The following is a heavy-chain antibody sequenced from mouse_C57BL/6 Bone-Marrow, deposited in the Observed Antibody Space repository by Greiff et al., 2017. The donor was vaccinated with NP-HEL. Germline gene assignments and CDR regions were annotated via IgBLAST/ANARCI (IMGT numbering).Heavy chain of an antibody. D-gene: IGHD2-4*01. V-gene: IGHV14-4*01. CDR1: GFNIKDDY. J-gene: IGHJ4*01. CDR2: IDPENGDT. Sequence: EVHLVESGAELVRPGASVKLSCTASGFNIKDDYMHWVKQRPEQGLEWIGWIDPENGDTEYASKFQGKATITADTSSNTAYLQLSSLTSEDTAVYYCTRGIYYDYDRMDYWGQGTSVTVSS. CDR3: TRGIYYDYDRMDY.